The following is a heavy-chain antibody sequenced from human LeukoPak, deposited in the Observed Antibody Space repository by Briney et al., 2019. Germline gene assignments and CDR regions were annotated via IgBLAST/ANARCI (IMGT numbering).Heavy chain of an antibody. V-gene: IGHV1-18*01. CDR2: ISAYNGNT. CDR1: GYTFTSYG. CDR3: ARDKGRYYYDSSGY. Sequence: GASVKVSCKASGYTFTSYGISWVRQAPGQGLEWMGWISAYNGNTNYAQKLQGRVTTTTDTSTSTAYMELRSLRSDDTAVYYCARDKGRYYYDSSGYWGQGTLVTVSS. J-gene: IGHJ4*02. D-gene: IGHD3-22*01.